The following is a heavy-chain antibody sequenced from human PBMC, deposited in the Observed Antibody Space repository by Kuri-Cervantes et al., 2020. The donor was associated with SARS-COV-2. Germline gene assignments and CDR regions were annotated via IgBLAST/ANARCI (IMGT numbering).Heavy chain of an antibody. CDR1: GFTFSSYG. J-gene: IGHJ5*02. V-gene: IGHV3-48*01. CDR3: ARVAKSGWNANNWFDP. D-gene: IGHD1-1*01. CDR2: ITSRSSTI. Sequence: GGSLRLSCAASGFTFSSYGMNWVRQAPGKGLEWISYITSRSSTIYYADSVKGRFTISRDNAKNSLYLQMNSLRAEDTAVYYCARVAKSGWNANNWFDPWGQGTLVTVSS.